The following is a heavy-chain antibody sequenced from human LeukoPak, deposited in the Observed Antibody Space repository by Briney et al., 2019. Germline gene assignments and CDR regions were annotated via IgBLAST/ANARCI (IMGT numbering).Heavy chain of an antibody. CDR3: ARVRYYCSSTSCHRAYYYYYMDV. J-gene: IGHJ6*03. CDR1: GGSISSYY. CDR2: IYTSGST. D-gene: IGHD2-2*02. Sequence: SETLSLTCTVSGGSISSYYWSWIRQPAGKGLEWIGRIYTSGSTNYNPSLKSRVTMSVDTSKNRFSLKLSSVTAADTAVYYCARVRYYCSSTSCHRAYYYYYMDVWGKGTTVTVSS. V-gene: IGHV4-4*07.